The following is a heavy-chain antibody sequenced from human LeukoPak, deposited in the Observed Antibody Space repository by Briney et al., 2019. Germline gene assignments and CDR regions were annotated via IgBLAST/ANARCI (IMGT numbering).Heavy chain of an antibody. CDR1: GFTFSSYS. D-gene: IGHD3-9*01. Sequence: PGGSLRLSCAASGFTFSSYSMNWVRQAPGKGLEWVSSISSSSSYIYYADLVKGRFTISRDNAKNSLYLQMNSLRAEDTAVYYCASETYYDIGLPTFDYWGQGTLVTVSS. CDR2: ISSSSSYI. CDR3: ASETYYDIGLPTFDY. J-gene: IGHJ4*02. V-gene: IGHV3-21*01.